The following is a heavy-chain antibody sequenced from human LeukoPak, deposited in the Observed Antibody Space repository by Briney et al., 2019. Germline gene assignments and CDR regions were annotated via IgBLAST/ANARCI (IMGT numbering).Heavy chain of an antibody. CDR1: GYTFTGYY. J-gene: IGHJ6*03. V-gene: IGHV1-2*02. D-gene: IGHD3-9*01. Sequence: ASVKVSCKASGYTFTGYYMHWVRQVPGQGLEWMGWINPNSGGTNYAQKFQGRVTMTRDTSISTAYMELSRLRSGDTAVYYCARENYDILTGFSYYMDVWGKGTTVTVSS. CDR2: INPNSGGT. CDR3: ARENYDILTGFSYYMDV.